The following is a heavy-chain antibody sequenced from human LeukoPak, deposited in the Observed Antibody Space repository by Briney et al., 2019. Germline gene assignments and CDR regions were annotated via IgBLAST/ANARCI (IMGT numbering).Heavy chain of an antibody. CDR1: GGSISSGGYY. Sequence: SETLSLTCTVSGGSISSGGYYWSWIRQPPGKGLEWIGYIYHSGSTYYNPSLKSRVTISVDRSKNQFSLKLSSVTAADTAVYYCARGLYYYGSGSLSPHFDYWGQGTLVTVSS. J-gene: IGHJ4*02. V-gene: IGHV4-30-2*01. CDR3: ARGLYYYGSGSLSPHFDY. CDR2: IYHSGST. D-gene: IGHD3-10*01.